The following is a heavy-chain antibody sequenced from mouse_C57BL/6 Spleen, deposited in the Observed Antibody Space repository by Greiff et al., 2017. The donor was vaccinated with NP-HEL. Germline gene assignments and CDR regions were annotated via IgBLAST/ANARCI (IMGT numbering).Heavy chain of an antibody. V-gene: IGHV1-20*01. Sequence: VQLKESGPELVKPGDSVKISCKASGYSFTGYFMNWVMQSHGKSLEWIGRINPYNGDTFYNQKFKGKATLTVDKSSSTAHMELRSLTSEDSAVYYCAREGGLRQGIWYFDVWGTGTTVTVSS. CDR1: GYSFTGYF. D-gene: IGHD2-4*01. CDR3: AREGGLRQGIWYFDV. CDR2: INPYNGDT. J-gene: IGHJ1*03.